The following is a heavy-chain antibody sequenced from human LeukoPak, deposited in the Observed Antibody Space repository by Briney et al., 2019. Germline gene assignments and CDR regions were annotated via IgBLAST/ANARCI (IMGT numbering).Heavy chain of an antibody. Sequence: PSETLSLTCTVSGGSISSGGYYWSWIRQHPGKGLEWIGYIYYSGSTYYNPSLKSRVTISVDTSKNQFSLKLSSVTAADTAVYYCARGGGADDGDYETDYWGQGTLVTVSS. J-gene: IGHJ4*02. CDR1: GGSISSGGYY. V-gene: IGHV4-31*03. D-gene: IGHD4-17*01. CDR2: IYYSGST. CDR3: ARGGGADDGDYETDY.